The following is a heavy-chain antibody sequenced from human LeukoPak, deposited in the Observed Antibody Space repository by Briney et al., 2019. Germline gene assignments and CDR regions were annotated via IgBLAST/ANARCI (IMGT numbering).Heavy chain of an antibody. D-gene: IGHD3-22*01. CDR3: ARGDSSGYYYGGPYFDY. Sequence: SETLSLTCTVSGGSISSSSYYWGWIRQPPGTGLEWIGSIYYSGSTYYNPSLKSRVTISVDTSKNQFSLKLSSVTAADTAVYYCARGDSSGYYYGGPYFDYWGQGTLVTVSS. J-gene: IGHJ4*02. V-gene: IGHV4-39*07. CDR2: IYYSGST. CDR1: GGSISSSSYY.